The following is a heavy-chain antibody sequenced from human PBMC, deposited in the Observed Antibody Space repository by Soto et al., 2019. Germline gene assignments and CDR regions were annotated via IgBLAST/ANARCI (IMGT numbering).Heavy chain of an antibody. Sequence: PGGSLRLSCAASGFTFSSYGMHWVRQAPGKGLEWVAVISYDGSNKYYADSVKGRFTISRDNSKNTLYLQMNSLRAEDTAVYYCAKYIEDDSSSPDYWGKGTLVTVSS. D-gene: IGHD3-22*01. V-gene: IGHV3-30*18. CDR1: GFTFSSYG. J-gene: IGHJ4*02. CDR2: ISYDGSNK. CDR3: AKYIEDDSSSPDY.